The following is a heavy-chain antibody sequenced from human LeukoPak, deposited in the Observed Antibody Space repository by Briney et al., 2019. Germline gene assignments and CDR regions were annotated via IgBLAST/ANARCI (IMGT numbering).Heavy chain of an antibody. CDR3: ARDDYVWGSCRP. J-gene: IGHJ5*02. V-gene: IGHV4-61*02. CDR2: IYTSGSS. D-gene: IGHD3-16*02. CDR1: GGSMSSGSYY. Sequence: SQTLSLPCTVSGGSMSSGSYYWSWIRQPAGKGLEWIGRIYTSGSSNYNPSLKSRVTISVDTSTNQFSLKLSSVTAADTAVYYCARDDYVWGSCRPWGQGTLVTVSS.